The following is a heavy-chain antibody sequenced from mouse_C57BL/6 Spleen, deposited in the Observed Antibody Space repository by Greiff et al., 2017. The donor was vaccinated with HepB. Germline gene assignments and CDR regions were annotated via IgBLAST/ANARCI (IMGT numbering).Heavy chain of an antibody. CDR2: ISDGGSYT. CDR3: ARRGDYGFDY. J-gene: IGHJ2*01. V-gene: IGHV5-4*03. Sequence: EVKLEESGGGLVKPGGSLKLSCAASGFTFSSYAMSWVRQTPEKRLEWVATISDGGSYTYYPDNVKGRFTISRDNAKNNLYLQMSHLKSEDTAMYYCARRGDYGFDYWGQGTTLTVSS. D-gene: IGHD2-4*01. CDR1: GFTFSSYA.